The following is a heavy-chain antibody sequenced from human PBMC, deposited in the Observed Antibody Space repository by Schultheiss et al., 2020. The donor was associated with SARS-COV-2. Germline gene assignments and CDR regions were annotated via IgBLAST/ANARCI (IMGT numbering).Heavy chain of an antibody. Sequence: GGSLRLSCAASGFTFSNYAMSWVRQAPGKGLEWVGRIRSKANSYATAYAASVKGRFTISRDNAKNSLYLQMNSLRAEDTALYYCAKDMYYDFWSRFQPVGFDIWGQGTMVTVSS. CDR2: IRSKANSYAT. CDR3: AKDMYYDFWSRFQPVGFDI. CDR1: GFTFSNYA. D-gene: IGHD3-3*01. V-gene: IGHV3-73*01. J-gene: IGHJ3*02.